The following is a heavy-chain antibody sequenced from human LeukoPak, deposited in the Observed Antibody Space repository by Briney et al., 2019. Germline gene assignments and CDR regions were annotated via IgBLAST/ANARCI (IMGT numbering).Heavy chain of an antibody. CDR2: INPSGGST. Sequence: ASVKVSCKASGYTFTSYGISWVRQAPGEGLEWMGIINPSGGSTSYAQNFQGRVTMTTDTSTSTAYMDLSRLRSDDTAVYYCSRAREYSSNWNYYYYMDDWGKGTTVTVSS. V-gene: IGHV1-18*01. CDR3: SRAREYSSNWNYYYYMDD. D-gene: IGHD6-13*01. J-gene: IGHJ6*03. CDR1: GYTFTSYG.